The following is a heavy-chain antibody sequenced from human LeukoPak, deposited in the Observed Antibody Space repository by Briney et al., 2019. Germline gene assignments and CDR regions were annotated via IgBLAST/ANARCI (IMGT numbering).Heavy chain of an antibody. CDR1: GFIFDDYA. Sequence: GGSLRLSCAASGFIFDDYAMHWVRQAPGKGLECVSLISWDGGSTYYADSVKGRFTISRDNSKNSLYLQMNSLRAEDTALYYCARGGWLASTDAFDIWGQGTMVTVSS. J-gene: IGHJ3*02. D-gene: IGHD6-19*01. CDR2: ISWDGGST. CDR3: ARGGWLASTDAFDI. V-gene: IGHV3-43D*03.